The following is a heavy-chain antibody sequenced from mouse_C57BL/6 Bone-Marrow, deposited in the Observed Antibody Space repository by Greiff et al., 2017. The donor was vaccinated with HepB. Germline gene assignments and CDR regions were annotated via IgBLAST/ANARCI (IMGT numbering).Heavy chain of an antibody. CDR3: ARDPYYGYYFDY. J-gene: IGHJ2*01. CDR2: ISDGGSYT. Sequence: DVKLVESGGGLVKPGGSLKLSCAASGFTFSSYAMSWVRQTPEKRLAWVATISDGGSYTYYPDNVKGRFTISRDNAKNNLYLQMSHLKSEDTAMYYCARDPYYGYYFDYWGQGTTLTVSS. V-gene: IGHV5-4*01. CDR1: GFTFSSYA. D-gene: IGHD1-1*01.